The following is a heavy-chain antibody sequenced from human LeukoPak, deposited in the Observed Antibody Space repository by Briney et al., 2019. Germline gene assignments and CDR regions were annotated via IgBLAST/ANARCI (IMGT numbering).Heavy chain of an antibody. CDR3: AGAAVVVPAAIVWFDP. J-gene: IGHJ5*02. Sequence: PSETLSLTCTVSGGSISSYYWSWIRQPPGKGLEWIGYIYYSGSTNYNPSLKSRVTISVDTSKNQFSLKLSSVTAADTAVYYCAGAAVVVPAAIVWFDPWGQGTLVTVSS. CDR2: IYYSGST. D-gene: IGHD2-2*02. V-gene: IGHV4-59*01. CDR1: GGSISSYY.